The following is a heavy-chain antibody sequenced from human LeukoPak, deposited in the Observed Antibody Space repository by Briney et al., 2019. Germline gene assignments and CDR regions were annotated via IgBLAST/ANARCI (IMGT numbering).Heavy chain of an antibody. V-gene: IGHV3-23*01. Sequence: GGSLRLSCAVSGFTFSSYAMSWVRQAPGKGLQWVSGISGSGGSTYYADSVKGRFTISRDNSKNTLYVQMNSLRAEDTAVYYCAKSRGSGLFDYWGQGTLVTVAS. J-gene: IGHJ4*02. CDR3: AKSRGSGLFDY. D-gene: IGHD3-10*01. CDR2: ISGSGGST. CDR1: GFTFSSYA.